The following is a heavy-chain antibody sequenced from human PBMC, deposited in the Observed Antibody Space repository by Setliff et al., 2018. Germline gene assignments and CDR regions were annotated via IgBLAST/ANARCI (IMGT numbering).Heavy chain of an antibody. Sequence: SETLSLTCAVSGDSISSSNWWNWVRQPPGKGLEWIGEIYHSGSTKYNPSLKSRVTISVDKSKNQFSLKLSSVTAADTAVYYCARSSYSGSYLNAWGQGTKVTVSS. J-gene: IGHJ6*02. V-gene: IGHV4-4*02. CDR1: GDSISSSNW. CDR2: IYHSGST. D-gene: IGHD1-26*01. CDR3: ARSSYSGSYLNA.